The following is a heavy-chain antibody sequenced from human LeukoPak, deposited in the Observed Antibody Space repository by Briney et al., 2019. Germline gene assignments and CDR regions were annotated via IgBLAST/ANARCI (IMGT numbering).Heavy chain of an antibody. CDR2: IYYSGST. CDR3: ASNVDTAMDFDY. V-gene: IGHV4-30-4*08. CDR1: GGCISSGDYY. D-gene: IGHD5-18*01. J-gene: IGHJ4*02. Sequence: SETLSLTCTVSGGCISSGDYYWSWIRQPPGKGLEWIGYIYYSGSTYYNPSLKSRVTISVDTSKNQFSLKLSSVTAADTAVYYCASNVDTAMDFDYWGQGTLVTVSS.